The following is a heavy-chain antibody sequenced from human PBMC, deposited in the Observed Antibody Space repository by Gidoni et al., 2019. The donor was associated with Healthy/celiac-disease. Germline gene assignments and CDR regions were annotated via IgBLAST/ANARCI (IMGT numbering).Heavy chain of an antibody. V-gene: IGHV1-69*01. CDR1: AGTFSSYA. CDR2: IIPIFCTA. D-gene: IGHD4-17*01. Sequence: QVQLVQSGAEVKKPGSSWKVACKASAGTFSSYAISWVRQATGPGLEWMGGIIPIFCTATYAQKFQGRVTITADESTSTAYMELSSLRSEDTAVYYCARVDYGDQDYNWFDPWGQGTLVTVSS. J-gene: IGHJ5*02. CDR3: ARVDYGDQDYNWFDP.